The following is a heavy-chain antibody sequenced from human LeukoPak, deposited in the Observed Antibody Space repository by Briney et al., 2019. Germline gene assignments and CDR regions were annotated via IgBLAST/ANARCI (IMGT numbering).Heavy chain of an antibody. CDR3: TRVPPLIAVGDYYFDL. J-gene: IGHJ2*01. D-gene: IGHD6-19*01. CDR1: GFTFGDFP. CDR2: IRNKAYGGTT. Sequence: KPGGSLRLSGTASGFTFGDFPMSWFRQAPGKGLEWVGFIRNKAYGGTTEYAASVKGRFTISRDDSKSITYLQMNSLKTEDTAVYYCTRVPPLIAVGDYYFDLWGRGTLVTVSS. V-gene: IGHV3-49*05.